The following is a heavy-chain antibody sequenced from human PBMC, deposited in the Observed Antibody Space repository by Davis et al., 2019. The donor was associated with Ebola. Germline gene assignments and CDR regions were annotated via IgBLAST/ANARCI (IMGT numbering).Heavy chain of an antibody. D-gene: IGHD4-11*01. Sequence: GESLKISCAASGFTFDDYAMHWVRQAPGKGLEWVSLISGDGGSTYYADSVKGRFTISRDNSKNTLYLQMNSLRAEDTAVYYCATYSNYYYYGMDVWGQGTTVTVSS. CDR3: ATYSNYYYYGMDV. CDR2: ISGDGGST. CDR1: GFTFDDYA. V-gene: IGHV3-43*02. J-gene: IGHJ6*02.